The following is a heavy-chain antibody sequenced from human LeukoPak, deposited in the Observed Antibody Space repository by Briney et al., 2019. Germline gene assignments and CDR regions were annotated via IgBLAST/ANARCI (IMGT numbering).Heavy chain of an antibody. J-gene: IGHJ4*02. CDR1: GYTFTNYA. Sequence: ASVMVSCKASGYTFTNYALHSVRHAPGQSLEWMGWTNGATGNTRFSQDFHGRLTITIDTSASTAYMELSSLRSEETGVYYCARSPGGNARTWLDYWGQGTLVTVSS. CDR3: ARSPGGNARTWLDY. V-gene: IGHV1-3*02. CDR2: TNGATGNT. D-gene: IGHD4-23*01.